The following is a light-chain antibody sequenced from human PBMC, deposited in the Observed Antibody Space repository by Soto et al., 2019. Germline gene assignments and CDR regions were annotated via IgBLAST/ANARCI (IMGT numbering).Light chain of an antibody. Sequence: DIQMTQSPSTLSASVGDRVTITSRASQRITGWLAWYQQKPGKAPKLLIYDASSLEVGVPSRFSGSGSGTDFTLTISSLQPEDFATYYCQQTNSIPITFGQGTRLEIK. J-gene: IGKJ5*01. V-gene: IGKV1-5*01. CDR3: QQTNSIPIT. CDR2: DAS. CDR1: QRITGW.